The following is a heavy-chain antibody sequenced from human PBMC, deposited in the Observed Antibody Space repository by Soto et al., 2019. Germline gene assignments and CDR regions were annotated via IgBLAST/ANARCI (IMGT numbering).Heavy chain of an antibody. CDR3: ARDGGSSDSYYYYGMDV. CDR2: IIPIFGTA. V-gene: IGHV1-69*01. Sequence: QVQLVQSGAEVKKPGSSVKVSCKASGGTFSSYAISWVRQAPGQGLEWMGGIIPIFGTANYAQKFQGRVTITADESTSTAYMALSSLRSEHTAVYYCARDGGSSDSYYYYGMDVWGQGSTVTVSS. J-gene: IGHJ6*02. D-gene: IGHD6-13*01. CDR1: GGTFSSYA.